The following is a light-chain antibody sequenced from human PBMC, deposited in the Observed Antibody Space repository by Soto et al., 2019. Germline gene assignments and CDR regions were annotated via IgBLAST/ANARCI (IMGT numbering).Light chain of an antibody. Sequence: DIVMTQSPDSLAVSLGERATINCKSSQTVLYSSNNKNYLAWYQQKPGQPPKLLIYWASTRESRVPDRFSGSGSGTDFTLTISSLQAEDVALYYCQQYYSTPWTFGQGTKVEIK. J-gene: IGKJ1*01. CDR1: QTVLYSSNNKNY. CDR2: WAS. CDR3: QQYYSTPWT. V-gene: IGKV4-1*01.